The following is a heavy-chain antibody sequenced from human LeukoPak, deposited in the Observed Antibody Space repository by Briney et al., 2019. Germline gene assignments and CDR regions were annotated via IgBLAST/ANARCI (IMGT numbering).Heavy chain of an antibody. J-gene: IGHJ4*02. D-gene: IGHD3-10*01. V-gene: IGHV3-23*01. Sequence: PGGSLRLSCAASGFTFSSYSMNWVRQAPGKGLEWVSAISGSGGSTYYADSVKGRFTISRDNSKNTLYLQMNSLRAEDTAVYYCAKGTKTMVRGVIITSWGQGTLVTVSS. CDR1: GFTFSSYS. CDR3: AKGTKTMVRGVIITS. CDR2: ISGSGGST.